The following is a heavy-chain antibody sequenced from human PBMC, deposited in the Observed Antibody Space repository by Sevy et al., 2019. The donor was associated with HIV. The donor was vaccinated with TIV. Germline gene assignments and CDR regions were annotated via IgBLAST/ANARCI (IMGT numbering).Heavy chain of an antibody. D-gene: IGHD2-2*01. V-gene: IGHV1-2*06. Sequence: ASVKVSCKASGYTFIDYYLIWVRQAPGQGLEWMGRFNPNSGDTNYAQKFQGRVTITRHASINSAYMELSRLTSDDTAVYYCAREWGFAMANAFDIWGQGTMVTVSS. J-gene: IGHJ3*02. CDR3: AREWGFAMANAFDI. CDR1: GYTFIDYY. CDR2: FNPNSGDT.